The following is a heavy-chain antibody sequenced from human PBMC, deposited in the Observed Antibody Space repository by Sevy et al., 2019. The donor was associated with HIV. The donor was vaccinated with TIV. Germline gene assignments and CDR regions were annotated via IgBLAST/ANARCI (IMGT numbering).Heavy chain of an antibody. Sequence: GGSLRLSCTASGFTFSSYWMNWVRQAPGKGLEWVANIKEAGSDKYYVDSVKGRFTLSRDNAQNSLYLEMNSLRAEDTAVYYCARLDVWGKWTTVTVSS. CDR2: IKEAGSDK. V-gene: IGHV3-7*01. CDR3: ARLDV. CDR1: GFTFSSYW. J-gene: IGHJ6*04.